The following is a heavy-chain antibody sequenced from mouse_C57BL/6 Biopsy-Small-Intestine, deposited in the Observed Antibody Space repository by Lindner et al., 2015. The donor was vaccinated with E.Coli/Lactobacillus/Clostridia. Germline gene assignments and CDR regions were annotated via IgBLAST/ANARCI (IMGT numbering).Heavy chain of an antibody. D-gene: IGHD2-1*01. V-gene: IGHV14-4*01. CDR1: GFNIKDDY. Sequence: VQLQESGAEPVRPGASVKLSCTASGFNIKDDYIHWVKQRPEQGLEWIGRIDPANGNTKYAPKFQDKATITADTSSNTAYLQLSSLTSEDTAVYYCTTGKMRNYYSMDYWGQGTSVTVSS. CDR3: TTGKMRNYYSMDY. CDR2: IDPANGNT. J-gene: IGHJ4*01.